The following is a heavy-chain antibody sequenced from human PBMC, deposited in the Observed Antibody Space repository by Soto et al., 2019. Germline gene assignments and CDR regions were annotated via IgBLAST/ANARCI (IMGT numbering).Heavy chain of an antibody. CDR1: GFSLSTSGVG. CDR2: IYWDDDK. J-gene: IGHJ4*02. V-gene: IGHV2-5*02. D-gene: IGHD1-26*01. Sequence: QITLKESGPPLVKPTQTLTLTCTFSGFSLSTSGVGVGWIRQPPGKALEWLALIYWDDDKRYSPSLKSRLTITKDPSKNQVVLTMTNMDPVDTATYYCAHSRIHWEELDYWGQGTLVTVSS. CDR3: AHSRIHWEELDY.